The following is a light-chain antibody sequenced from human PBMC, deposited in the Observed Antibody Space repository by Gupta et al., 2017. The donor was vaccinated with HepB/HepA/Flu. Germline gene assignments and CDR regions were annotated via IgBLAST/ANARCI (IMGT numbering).Light chain of an antibody. V-gene: IGKV1-5*03. CDR2: MAS. CDR1: QSITNL. CDR3: QHDNNILGT. J-gene: IGKJ1*01. Sequence: DIQMTQSPSTLSASVGDRVTITCRASQSITNLLAWYQQKPGRAPKLLIYMASTLESGVPSRFSGSGSGTEFTLTISSLQPDDFATYYCQHDNNILGTFGQGTKVEVK.